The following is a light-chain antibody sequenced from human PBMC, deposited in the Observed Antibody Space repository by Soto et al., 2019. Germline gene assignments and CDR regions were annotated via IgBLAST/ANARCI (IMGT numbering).Light chain of an antibody. Sequence: QSVLTQPPSVSGAPGQRVTISCTGSSSNIGAGYDVHWYQQLPGTAPKLLINGNSNRPSGVPDRFSGSKSGTSASLAITGLQAEDEADYYCSSFSSITREVFGGGTKVTVL. V-gene: IGLV1-40*01. CDR2: GNS. CDR1: SSNIGAGYD. CDR3: SSFSSITREV. J-gene: IGLJ2*01.